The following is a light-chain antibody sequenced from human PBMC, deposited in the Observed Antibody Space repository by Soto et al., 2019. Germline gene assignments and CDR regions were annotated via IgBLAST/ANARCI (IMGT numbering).Light chain of an antibody. CDR1: QNVYNN. J-gene: IGKJ4*02. CDR3: QQCSTWSPT. V-gene: IGKV3-15*01. CDR2: DAS. Sequence: EIVMTQSPATLSASPGEGATLSCKASQNVYNNLAWYQQRPGQPPRLLIYDASTRATGISARFSGSAYGTEFTLTISSLQSDVFALCFCQQCSTWSPTFVGG.